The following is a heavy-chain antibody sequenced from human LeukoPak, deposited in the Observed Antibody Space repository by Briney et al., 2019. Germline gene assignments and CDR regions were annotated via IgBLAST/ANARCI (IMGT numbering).Heavy chain of an antibody. V-gene: IGHV3-7*01. D-gene: IGHD2-8*01. CDR3: AKGGRGNGEVY. CDR1: GFTFSSYW. CDR2: IKQDGSQK. Sequence: GGSLRLSCAVSGFTFSSYWMNWVREAPGRGLEWVANIKQDGSQKNYVDSVKGRFTISRDNAKSALFLQMNDLRAEDTAVYYCAKGGRGNGEVYWGQGTLVTVSS. J-gene: IGHJ4*02.